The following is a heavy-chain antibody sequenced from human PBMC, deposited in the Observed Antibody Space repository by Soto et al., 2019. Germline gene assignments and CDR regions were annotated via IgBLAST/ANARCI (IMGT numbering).Heavy chain of an antibody. V-gene: IGHV4-34*01. CDR2: INHSGST. Sequence: SETLSLTCAVYGWSFSGYYWSWIRQPPGKGLEWIGEINHSGSTNYNPSLKSRVTISVDTSKNQFSLKLSSVTAADTAVYYCARGGGYSSSWYVNYYYGMDVWGQGTTVTVSS. J-gene: IGHJ6*02. D-gene: IGHD6-13*01. CDR1: GWSFSGYY. CDR3: ARGGGYSSSWYVNYYYGMDV.